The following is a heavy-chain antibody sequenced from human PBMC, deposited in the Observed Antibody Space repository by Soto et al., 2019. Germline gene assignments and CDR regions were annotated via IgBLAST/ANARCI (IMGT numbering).Heavy chain of an antibody. V-gene: IGHV1-3*01. D-gene: IGHD5-18*01. CDR3: ARLDTAMAYYYFDY. CDR1: GYTFTSYA. CDR2: INAGNGNT. J-gene: IGHJ4*02. Sequence: QVPLVQSGAEVKKPGASVKVSCKASGYTFTSYAMHWVRQAPGQRLEWMGWINAGNGNTKYSQKFQGRVTITRDTSASTAYMELSSLRSEDTAVYYCARLDTAMAYYYFDYWGQGTLVTVSS.